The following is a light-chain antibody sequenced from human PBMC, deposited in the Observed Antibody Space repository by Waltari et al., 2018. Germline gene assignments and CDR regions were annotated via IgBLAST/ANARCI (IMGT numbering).Light chain of an antibody. CDR2: AVS. CDR3: SSYAGSSKGV. V-gene: IGLV2-23*02. J-gene: IGLJ2*01. Sequence: QSALTQPASVSGSPGQSITISCTGTSIDVGNYTRVSWYQQHPGKAPKLMIYAVSKRPSGVSDRFSGSKSGDMASLTISGLQPEDEAEYFCSSYAGSSKGVFGGGTKVTVL. CDR1: SIDVGNYTR.